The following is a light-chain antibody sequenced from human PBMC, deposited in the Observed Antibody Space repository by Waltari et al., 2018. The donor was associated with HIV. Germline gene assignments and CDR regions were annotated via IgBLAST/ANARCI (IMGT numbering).Light chain of an antibody. CDR1: TSNIGAGYD. Sequence: QSVLTQPPSVSGAPGQRVTIYCPGTTSNIGAGYDVHRYQQLPGTAPKLLVFGNTNRPSWVPDRFSGSKSGTSASLAITGLQAGDEGDYYCQSYDNALSGSLFGGGTKVTVL. CDR2: GNT. V-gene: IGLV1-40*01. J-gene: IGLJ2*01. CDR3: QSYDNALSGSL.